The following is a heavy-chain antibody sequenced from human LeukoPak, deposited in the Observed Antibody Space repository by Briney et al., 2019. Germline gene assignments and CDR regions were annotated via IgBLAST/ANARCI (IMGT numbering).Heavy chain of an antibody. V-gene: IGHV4-30-2*02. D-gene: IGHD3-10*01. CDR1: GGSISSGGYS. Sequence: NPSETLSLTCAVSGGSISSGGYSWSWIRQPPGKGLEWIGYIYHSGSTYYNPSLKSRVTISVDRSQNHFSLKLSSVTAADPAVYYCARNSYGFFDYWGQGTLVTVSS. CDR3: ARNSYGFFDY. J-gene: IGHJ4*02. CDR2: IYHSGST.